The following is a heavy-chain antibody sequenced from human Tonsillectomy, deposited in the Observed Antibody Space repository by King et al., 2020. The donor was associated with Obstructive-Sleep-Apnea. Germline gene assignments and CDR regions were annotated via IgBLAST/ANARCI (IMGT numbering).Heavy chain of an antibody. V-gene: IGHV3-30*18. Sequence: VQLVESGGGVVQPGRSLRLSCAASGFTFSSYGMHWVRQAPGKGLEWVAVILYDGSNKYYADSVKGRFTISRDNSKNTLYLQMNSLRPEDTAVYYCAKGLRALYYFDYWGQGTLVTASS. J-gene: IGHJ4*02. CDR3: AKGLRALYYFDY. CDR2: ILYDGSNK. CDR1: GFTFSSYG.